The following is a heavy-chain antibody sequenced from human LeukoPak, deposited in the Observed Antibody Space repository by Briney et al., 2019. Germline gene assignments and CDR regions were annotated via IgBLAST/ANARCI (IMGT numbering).Heavy chain of an antibody. CDR3: AGRRLVAFDI. Sequence: ASVKVSFKASGYTFTSYSISWVRQAPGQGLEWMGWISAYNGNTNYAQKLQGRVTMTTDTSTSTAYMELRSLRSDDTAVYYCAGRRLVAFDIWGQGTMVTVSS. CDR2: ISAYNGNT. D-gene: IGHD2-8*02. J-gene: IGHJ3*02. CDR1: GYTFTSYS. V-gene: IGHV1-18*04.